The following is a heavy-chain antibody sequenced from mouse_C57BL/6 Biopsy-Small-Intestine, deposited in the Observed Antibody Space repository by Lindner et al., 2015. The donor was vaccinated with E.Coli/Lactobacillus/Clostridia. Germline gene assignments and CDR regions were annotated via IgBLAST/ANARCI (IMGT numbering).Heavy chain of an antibody. V-gene: IGHV1-9*01. D-gene: IGHD4-1*01. Sequence: VQLQESGAELMKPGASVKLSCKATGYTFTASWIEWIKQRPGHGLEWIGEILPGSAITNYNERFKGKATFTTDTSPNTAYMQLSSLTTEDSAIYYCAKSPELGRNYWGQGTTLTVSS. CDR2: ILPGSAIT. J-gene: IGHJ2*01. CDR3: AKSPELGRNY. CDR1: GYTFTASW.